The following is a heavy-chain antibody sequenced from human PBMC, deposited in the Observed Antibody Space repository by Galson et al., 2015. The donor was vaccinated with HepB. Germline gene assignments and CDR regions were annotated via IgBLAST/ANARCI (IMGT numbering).Heavy chain of an antibody. CDR3: VREGALGELFDY. V-gene: IGHV4-39*07. Sequence: SGGSISSTSYYWGWARQPPGKGLEWIGNIFYNGNTYYNPSLKRRVTISLDTSKNQFSLKLSSVTAADTAVYYCVREGALGELFDYWGQGTLVTVSS. D-gene: IGHD3-10*01. CDR2: IFYNGNT. CDR1: GGSISSTSYY. J-gene: IGHJ4*02.